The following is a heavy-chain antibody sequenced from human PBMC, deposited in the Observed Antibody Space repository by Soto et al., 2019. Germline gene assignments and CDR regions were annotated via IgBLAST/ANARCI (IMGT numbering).Heavy chain of an antibody. D-gene: IGHD1-1*01. CDR1: GASISGYY. Sequence: PSETLSLTCTVSGASISGYYWSWIRRSAGKGLEWIGRIYATGTTDYNPSLKSRVMMSVDTSKKQFSLRLRAVTAADTAVYYCVRDGTKTLRDWFDPWGQGISVTVSS. V-gene: IGHV4-4*07. CDR2: IYATGTT. J-gene: IGHJ5*02. CDR3: VRDGTKTLRDWFDP.